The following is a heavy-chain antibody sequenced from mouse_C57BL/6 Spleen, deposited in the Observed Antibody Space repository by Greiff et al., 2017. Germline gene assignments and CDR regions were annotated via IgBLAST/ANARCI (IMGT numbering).Heavy chain of an antibody. D-gene: IGHD2-4*01. CDR2: ISSGSSTI. J-gene: IGHJ1*03. V-gene: IGHV5-17*01. CDR3: ARGHYDYDVWYFDV. Sequence: EVKVVESGGGLVKPGGSLKLSCAASGFTFSDYGMHWVRQAPEKGLEWVAYISSGSSTIYYADTVKGRFTISRDNAKNTLFLQMTSLRSEDTAMYYCARGHYDYDVWYFDVWGTGTTVTVSS. CDR1: GFTFSDYG.